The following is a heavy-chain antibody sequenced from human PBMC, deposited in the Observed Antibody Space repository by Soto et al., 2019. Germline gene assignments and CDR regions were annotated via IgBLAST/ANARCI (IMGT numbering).Heavy chain of an antibody. CDR1: GGSISSSSYY. J-gene: IGHJ4*02. V-gene: IGHV4-39*01. CDR3: ARRKGGSYYVDY. D-gene: IGHD1-26*01. Sequence: QLQLQESGPGLVKPSETLSLTCTVSGGSISSSSYYWGWIRQPPGKGLEWIGSIYYSGSTYCNPSLKSRVTMSVDTSKNQFSLKLSSMTAADTAVYYCARRKGGSYYVDYWGQGTLVTVSS. CDR2: IYYSGST.